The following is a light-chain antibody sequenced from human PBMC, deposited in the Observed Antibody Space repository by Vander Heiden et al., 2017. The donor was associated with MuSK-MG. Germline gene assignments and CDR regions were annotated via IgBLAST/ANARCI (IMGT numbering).Light chain of an antibody. Sequence: EIVLAQSPATLSLSPGERATLSCRASQSVRSYLAWYQQKPGQAPRLLIYDASSRAPGIPARFSGSGSETDFTLTISSLDPEDFAVYYCQQRSNWPRTFGQGTKVEIK. V-gene: IGKV3-11*01. CDR3: QQRSNWPRT. J-gene: IGKJ1*01. CDR1: QSVRSY. CDR2: DAS.